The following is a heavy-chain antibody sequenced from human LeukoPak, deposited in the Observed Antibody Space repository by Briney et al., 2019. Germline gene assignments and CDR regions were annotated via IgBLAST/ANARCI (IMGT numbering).Heavy chain of an antibody. V-gene: IGHV3-30*02. CDR3: ARGGNYGSGSYQDFDY. J-gene: IGHJ4*02. Sequence: GGSLRLSCAASGFTFSSYGINWVRQAPGKGLEWVAFIRFDGSYKYYAYSVKGRFTISRDNSKNTLYLQMNSLRAEDTAVYYCARGGNYGSGSYQDFDYWGQGTLVTVSS. CDR2: IRFDGSYK. D-gene: IGHD3-10*01. CDR1: GFTFSSYG.